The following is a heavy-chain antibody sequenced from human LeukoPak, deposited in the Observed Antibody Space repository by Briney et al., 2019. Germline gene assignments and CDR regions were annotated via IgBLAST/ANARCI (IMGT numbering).Heavy chain of an antibody. CDR3: ARRRYNWNAIDY. V-gene: IGHV3-53*01. CDR2: IYRDGET. D-gene: IGHD1-20*01. Sequence: GGSLRLSCVASGFTVSGSYLSWVRQAPGEELEWVSVIYRDGETYYADSVKGRFTISRDNAKNSLYLQMNSLRAEDTAVYYCARRRYNWNAIDYWGQGTLVTVSS. CDR1: GFTVSGSY. J-gene: IGHJ4*02.